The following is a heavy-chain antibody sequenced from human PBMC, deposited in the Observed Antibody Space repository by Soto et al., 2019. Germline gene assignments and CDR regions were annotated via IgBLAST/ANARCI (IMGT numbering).Heavy chain of an antibody. CDR2: ISYDGNNQ. CDR3: AREIFTSPLPDRGMDV. V-gene: IGHV3-30-3*01. Sequence: QVQLVESGGGVVQPGRSLRLSCAASEFTFSPYAMHWVRQAPGKGLEWVAVISYDGNNQYYADSVKGRFTISRDTAKNTRYLEMNSLRTEDTAIYFCAREIFTSPLPDRGMDVWGQGTTVIVSS. CDR1: EFTFSPYA. D-gene: IGHD3-3*01. J-gene: IGHJ6*02.